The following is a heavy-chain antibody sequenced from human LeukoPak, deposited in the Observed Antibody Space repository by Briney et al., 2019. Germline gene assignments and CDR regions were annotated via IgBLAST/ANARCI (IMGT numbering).Heavy chain of an antibody. V-gene: IGHV3-30*18. CDR3: AEEPAGSWGIGH. D-gene: IGHD6-13*01. Sequence: GGSLRLSCAASGFTFSTYNMHWVRQAPGKGLEWVAVISYDGSNKYYADSVKGRFTISRDDSKNTLYLEMNSLNAEDTAVYYFAEEPAGSWGIGHLGQGNLV. CDR2: ISYDGSNK. CDR1: GFTFSTYN. J-gene: IGHJ4*02.